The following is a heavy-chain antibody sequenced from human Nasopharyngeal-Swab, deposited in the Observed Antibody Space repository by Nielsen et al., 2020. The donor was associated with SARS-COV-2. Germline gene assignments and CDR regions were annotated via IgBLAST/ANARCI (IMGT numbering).Heavy chain of an antibody. D-gene: IGHD5-18*01. CDR3: ARDVEEWLVVPSLSFDH. V-gene: IGHV1-18*01. CDR2: ISIYNADR. J-gene: IGHJ4*02. CDR1: GYSFRSYG. Sequence: ASVKVSCKASGYSFRSYGINWVRQAPGQGLEWMGWISIYNADRNYAEKFQGRVSMTTDTSTTTAFMELTSLRSDDPAVYYCARDVEEWLVVPSLSFDHWGQGTLVTVSS.